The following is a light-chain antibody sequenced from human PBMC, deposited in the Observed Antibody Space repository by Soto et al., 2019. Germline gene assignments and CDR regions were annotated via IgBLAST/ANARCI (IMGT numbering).Light chain of an antibody. J-gene: IGLJ1*01. CDR2: EVS. Sequence: QSALTQPASVSGSPGQSITISCSGTSSDVGGYNHVSWYQQHPGKAPKVMIYEVSNRPSGASNRFSGSKSGNTASLTISGLRAEDEADYYCSSYTSSSPYVFGTGTKLTVL. CDR3: SSYTSSSPYV. CDR1: SSDVGGYNH. V-gene: IGLV2-14*01.